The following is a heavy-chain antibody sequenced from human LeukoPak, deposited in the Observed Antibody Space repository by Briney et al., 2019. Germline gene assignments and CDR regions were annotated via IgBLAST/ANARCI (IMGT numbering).Heavy chain of an antibody. V-gene: IGHV3-21*04. CDR3: AKEAYSSSWYGQDAFDI. CDR1: GFTFSSYS. CDR2: ISSSSSYI. D-gene: IGHD6-13*01. J-gene: IGHJ3*02. Sequence: GGSLRLSCAASGFTFSSYSMNWVRQAPGKGLEWVSSISSSSSYIYYADSVKGRFTISRDNAKNSLYLQMNSLRAGDTALYYCAKEAYSSSWYGQDAFDIWGQGTMVTVSS.